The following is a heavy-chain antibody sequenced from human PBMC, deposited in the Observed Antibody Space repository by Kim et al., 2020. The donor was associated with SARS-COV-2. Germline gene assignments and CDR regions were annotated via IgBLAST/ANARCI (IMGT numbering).Heavy chain of an antibody. V-gene: IGHV4-34*01. CDR1: GGSFSGYY. CDR2: INHSGST. Sequence: SETLSLTCAVYGGSFSGYYWSWIRQPPGKGLEWIGEINHSGSTNYNPSLKSRVTISVDTSKNQFSLKLSSVTAADTAVYYCARGLRESIAVAGFDYWGQGTLVTVSS. D-gene: IGHD6-19*01. CDR3: ARGLRESIAVAGFDY. J-gene: IGHJ4*02.